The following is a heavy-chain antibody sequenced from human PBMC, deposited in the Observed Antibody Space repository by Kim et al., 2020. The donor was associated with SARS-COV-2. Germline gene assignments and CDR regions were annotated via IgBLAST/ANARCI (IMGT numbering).Heavy chain of an antibody. Sequence: RFTIARDNAKNTRYLQMNSLRAEDTAVYYCAKEIRSRARNLWFGGGWFDPWGQGTLVTVSS. J-gene: IGHJ5*02. D-gene: IGHD3-10*01. CDR3: AKEIRSRARNLWFGGGWFDP. V-gene: IGHV3-23*01.